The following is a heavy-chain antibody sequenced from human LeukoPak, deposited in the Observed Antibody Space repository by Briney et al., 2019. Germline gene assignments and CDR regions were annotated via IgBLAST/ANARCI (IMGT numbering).Heavy chain of an antibody. D-gene: IGHD2-2*01. CDR1: GFTFSNYD. CDR3: ARGSCSSSSCYETLNGLDV. V-gene: IGHV3-13*01. J-gene: IGHJ6*02. CDR2: FHTAGDT. Sequence: GGSLRLSCAASGFTFSNYDMHWVRQATGKGLEWVSAFHTAGDTHYSGSVKGRFATSRENAKNSFYLQMNNLRAGDTAVYYCARGSCSSSSCYETLNGLDVWGQGTPVTVSS.